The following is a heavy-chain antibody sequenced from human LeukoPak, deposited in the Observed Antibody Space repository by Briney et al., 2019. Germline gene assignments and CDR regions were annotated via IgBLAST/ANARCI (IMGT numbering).Heavy chain of an antibody. J-gene: IGHJ1*01. CDR2: IYTSGST. D-gene: IGHD3-22*01. CDR3: ARDERGYNFLH. Sequence: KPSETLSLTCTVSGGSISSGSYYWSWIRQPAGKGLEWIGRIYTSGSTNYNPSLKSRVTISVDTSKNQFSLKLSSVTAADTAVYYCARDERGYNFLHWGQGTLVTVSS. V-gene: IGHV4-61*02. CDR1: GGSISSGSYY.